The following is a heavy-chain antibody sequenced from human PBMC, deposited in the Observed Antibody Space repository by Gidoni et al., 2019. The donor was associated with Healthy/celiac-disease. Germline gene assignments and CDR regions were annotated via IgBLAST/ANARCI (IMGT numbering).Heavy chain of an antibody. Sequence: HITLTESGPTLVKPTQTLTLTCTFSGFSLSTSGVGVGWIRQRPGKALEWLARIYWDDDKRYRPSLKSRLTITKDTSKNQVVLTMTNMDHVDTATYYCAHEYYGDYVDYWGQGTLVTVSS. J-gene: IGHJ4*02. CDR1: GFSLSTSGVG. CDR3: AHEYYGDYVDY. V-gene: IGHV2-5*02. D-gene: IGHD3-16*01. CDR2: IYWDDDK.